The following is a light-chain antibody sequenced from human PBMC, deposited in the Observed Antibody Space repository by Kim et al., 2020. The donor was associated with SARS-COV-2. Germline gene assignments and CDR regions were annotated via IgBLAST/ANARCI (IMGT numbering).Light chain of an antibody. CDR3: QQSDTTPLT. Sequence: DIQMTQSPSSLSASVGDRVTITCRASQSVSNYLNWYQQKPGKAPKLLIYTASTLQSGVPSRFSGGGSGTDFTLTISSLQPEDFATYYCQQSDTTPLTFGEGTKVDIK. CDR2: TAS. V-gene: IGKV1-39*01. CDR1: QSVSNY. J-gene: IGKJ4*01.